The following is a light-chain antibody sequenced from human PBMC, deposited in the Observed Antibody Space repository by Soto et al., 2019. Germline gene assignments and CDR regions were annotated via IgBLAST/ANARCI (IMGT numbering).Light chain of an antibody. CDR2: DAS. CDR3: QQYENLPT. J-gene: IGKJ5*01. CDR1: QEINNF. Sequence: DIQMTQSPSSLSASVGDRVTIACQASQEINNFLNWYQQKPGKAPKLLIYDASTLEAGVPSRFRGSGSGTDFTFTISRLQPDDIATYYCQQYENLPTFGQGTRLEIK. V-gene: IGKV1-33*01.